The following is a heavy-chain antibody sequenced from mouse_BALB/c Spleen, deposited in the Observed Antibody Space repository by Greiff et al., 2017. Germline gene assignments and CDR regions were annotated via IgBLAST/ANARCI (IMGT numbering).Heavy chain of an antibody. CDR1: GFTFSSFG. Sequence: EVQGVESGGGLVQPGGSRKLSCAASGFTFSSFGMHWVRQAPEKGLEWVAYISSGSSTIYYADTVKGRFTISRDNPKNTLFLQMTSLRSEDTAMYYCARSRYDGYYAMDYWGQGTSVTVSS. J-gene: IGHJ4*01. CDR3: ARSRYDGYYAMDY. V-gene: IGHV5-17*02. CDR2: ISSGSSTI. D-gene: IGHD2-14*01.